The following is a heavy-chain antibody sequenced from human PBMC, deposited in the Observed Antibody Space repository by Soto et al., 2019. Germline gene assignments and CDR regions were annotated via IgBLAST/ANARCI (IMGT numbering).Heavy chain of an antibody. J-gene: IGHJ5*02. CDR3: ARGGGTILAPLP. V-gene: IGHV1-2*02. D-gene: IGHD2-21*01. CDR2: INPNSGAT. CDR1: GYTFTGYF. Sequence: GASVKVSCKASGYTFTGYFIHWVRQAPRQGLEWVGYINPNSGATKYAPRFQGRVTMTSDTSIRTAYMDLSNLRSDDTAVYYCARGGGTILAPLPWGQGTPVTVCS.